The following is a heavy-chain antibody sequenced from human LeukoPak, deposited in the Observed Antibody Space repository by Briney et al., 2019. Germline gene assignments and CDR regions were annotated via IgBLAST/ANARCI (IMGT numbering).Heavy chain of an antibody. CDR1: GVSITSGSYF. CDR3: ARYYGGNAIFDC. Sequence: SETLSLTCTVSGVSITSGSYFWGWLPQPPGKGLEWFGTISYSGTTYYHPSVRSPVTITVHTTKNHFSLKLSSVTATDTAVFDCARYYGGNAIFDCWGQGTLVTVSS. D-gene: IGHD4-23*01. CDR2: ISYSGTT. V-gene: IGHV4-39*02. J-gene: IGHJ4*02.